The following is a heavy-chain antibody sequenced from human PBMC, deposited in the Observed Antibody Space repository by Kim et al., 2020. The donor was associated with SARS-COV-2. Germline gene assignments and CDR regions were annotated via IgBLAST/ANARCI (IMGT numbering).Heavy chain of an antibody. CDR3: ARHGGDYVVDY. D-gene: IGHD4-17*01. CDR2: IYYSGST. V-gene: IGHV4-59*08. J-gene: IGHJ4*02. CDR1: GGSISSYY. Sequence: SETLSLTCTVSGGSISSYYWSWIRQPPGQGLEWIGYIYYSGSTNYNPSLESRVTMSVDTSKNQFSLNLSSVTAADTAVYYCARHGGDYVVDYWGQGTLVTVSS.